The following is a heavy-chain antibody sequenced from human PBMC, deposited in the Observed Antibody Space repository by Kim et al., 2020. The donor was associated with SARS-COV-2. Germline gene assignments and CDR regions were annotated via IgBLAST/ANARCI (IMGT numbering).Heavy chain of an antibody. D-gene: IGHD3-10*01. J-gene: IGHJ4*02. CDR2: ISSSSSYT. CDR3: ARDLFGQMIRGVIGY. Sequence: GGSLRLSCATSGFTFSDYHMSWIRQAPGKGLEWASYISSSSSYTTYADSVKGRFTISRDNAKNSLYLQINSLRAEDTAVYYCARDLFGQMIRGVIGYWGQGTLVTVSS. CDR1: GFTFSDYH. V-gene: IGHV3-11*05.